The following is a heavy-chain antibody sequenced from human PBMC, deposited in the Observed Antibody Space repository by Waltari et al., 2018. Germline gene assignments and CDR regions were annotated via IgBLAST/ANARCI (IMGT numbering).Heavy chain of an antibody. D-gene: IGHD6-13*01. Sequence: QVRLVESGGGVVQPGRSLRLSCAPSGFTFAAYAMYWVRQVPGKGLDLVAVISNDGSNEYYTDSVKGRFTISRDNAKDTLYLHMNNLRPDDTADYYCASTVAAAVSWGQGTRVTVS. J-gene: IGHJ4*02. CDR1: GFTFAAYA. CDR2: ISNDGSNE. V-gene: IGHV3-30*14. CDR3: ASTVAAAVS.